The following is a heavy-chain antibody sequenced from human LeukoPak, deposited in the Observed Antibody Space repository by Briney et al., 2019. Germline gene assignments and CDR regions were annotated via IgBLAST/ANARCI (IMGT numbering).Heavy chain of an antibody. V-gene: IGHV4-38-2*02. D-gene: IGHD5-24*01. J-gene: IGHJ4*02. CDR1: GFSLSTSGVG. CDR2: IFHTGST. Sequence: ESGPTLVNPTQTLTLTCTFSGFSLSTSGVGVGWIRQPPGKGLEWIGSIFHTGSTYDNPSLKSRVTTSVDTPKNQFSLSLNSVTAADTAVYYCARRRDGYNFGSFYFDYWGQGILVTVSS. CDR3: ARRRDGYNFGSFYFDY.